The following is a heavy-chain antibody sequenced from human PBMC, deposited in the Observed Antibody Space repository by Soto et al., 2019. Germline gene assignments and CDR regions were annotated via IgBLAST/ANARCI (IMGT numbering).Heavy chain of an antibody. J-gene: IGHJ5*02. V-gene: IGHV3-23*01. CDR3: VKGKESDYRGALDA. D-gene: IGHD4-4*01. Sequence: RRLSCAATGFNFGSYAMGWVRQAPGKGLEWVSGVSGSGSSPYYADSVKGRLTISKDKIKSTLYLDLNNLRSEGTDVYLGVKGKESDYRGALDAWGQGTMVTVSS. CDR1: GFNFGSYA. CDR2: VSGSGSSP.